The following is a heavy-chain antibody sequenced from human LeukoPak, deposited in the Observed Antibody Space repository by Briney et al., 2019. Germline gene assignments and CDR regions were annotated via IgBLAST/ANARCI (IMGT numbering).Heavy chain of an antibody. J-gene: IGHJ4*02. CDR2: INTSGGST. D-gene: IGHD2-2*01. V-gene: IGHV3-23*01. Sequence: PGGSLRLSCVASGFTFRHYDMSWVRQAPGKGLEWVSSINTSGGSTYYADSVKGRFTISRDNSKNTLYLQMNSLRAEDTAVYYCAKDQADCSSTSCYERGFDYWGQGTLVTVSS. CDR3: AKDQADCSSTSCYERGFDY. CDR1: GFTFRHYD.